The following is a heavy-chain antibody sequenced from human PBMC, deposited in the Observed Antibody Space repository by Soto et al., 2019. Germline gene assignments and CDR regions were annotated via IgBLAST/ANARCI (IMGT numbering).Heavy chain of an antibody. Sequence: SETLSLTCTVYGGSFSGYYWSWIRQPPGKGLEWIGEINHSGSTNYNPSLKSRVTISVDTSKNQFSLKLSSVTAADTAVYYCAREAIVATIGIDYWGQGTLVTVSS. CDR1: GGSFSGYY. J-gene: IGHJ4*02. CDR2: INHSGST. V-gene: IGHV4-34*01. D-gene: IGHD5-12*01. CDR3: AREAIVATIGIDY.